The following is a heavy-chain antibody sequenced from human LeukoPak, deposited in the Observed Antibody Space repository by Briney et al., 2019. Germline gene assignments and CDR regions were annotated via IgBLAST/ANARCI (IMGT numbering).Heavy chain of an antibody. CDR1: GGSISSGGYY. Sequence: SETLSLTCTVSGGSISSGGYYWSWIRQHPGKGLEWIGYIYYSGSTYYNPSLKSRVTISVDTSKSQFSLKLSSVTAADTAVYYCARKYPHDAFDIWGQGTMVTVSS. J-gene: IGHJ3*02. D-gene: IGHD2/OR15-2a*01. CDR2: IYYSGST. V-gene: IGHV4-31*03. CDR3: ARKYPHDAFDI.